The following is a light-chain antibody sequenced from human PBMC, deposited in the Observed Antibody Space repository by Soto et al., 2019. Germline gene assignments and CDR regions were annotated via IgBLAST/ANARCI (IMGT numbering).Light chain of an antibody. CDR1: QNIYTW. V-gene: IGKV1-5*03. J-gene: IGKJ1*01. Sequence: DNQVTQSPSTLSASVEDIVTITCRASQNIYTWLAWYQQKPGIAPKLLIHKASTLESGVPSRFSGSGYGTEFTLTISGLQPEDSATYYCQQYERYSTFGQGTKVDIK. CDR2: KAS. CDR3: QQYERYST.